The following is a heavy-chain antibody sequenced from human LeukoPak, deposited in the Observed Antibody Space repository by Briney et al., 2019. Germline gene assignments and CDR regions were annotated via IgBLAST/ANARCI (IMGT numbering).Heavy chain of an antibody. CDR2: IYYSGST. J-gene: IGHJ3*02. CDR1: GGSISSGDYY. Sequence: PSETLSLTCTVSGGSISSGDYYWSWIRQPPGKGLEWIGYIYYSGSTYYNPSLKSRVTISVDTSKNQFSLKLSSVTALDTAVYYCARGDRLDAFDIWGQGTMVTVSS. CDR3: ARGDRLDAFDI. V-gene: IGHV4-30-4*08. D-gene: IGHD3-16*01.